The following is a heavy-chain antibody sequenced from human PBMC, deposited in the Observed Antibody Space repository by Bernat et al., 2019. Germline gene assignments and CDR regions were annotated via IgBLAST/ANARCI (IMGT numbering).Heavy chain of an antibody. Sequence: QVQLQQWGAGLLKPSETLSLTCAVYGGSFSGYYWSWIRQPPGKGLEWIGEINHSGSTNYNPSLKSRVTISVDTSKNQFSLKLSSVTAADTAVYYCAGPYYDILTGYYDYAFDIWGQGTMVTVSS. J-gene: IGHJ3*02. D-gene: IGHD3-9*01. CDR2: INHSGST. CDR1: GGSFSGYY. V-gene: IGHV4-34*01. CDR3: AGPYYDILTGYYDYAFDI.